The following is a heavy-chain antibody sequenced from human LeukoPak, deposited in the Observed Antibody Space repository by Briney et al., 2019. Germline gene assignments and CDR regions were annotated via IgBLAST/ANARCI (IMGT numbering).Heavy chain of an antibody. J-gene: IGHJ4*02. CDR2: MNPNSGNT. Sequence: WASVKVSCKASGYTFISYDINWVRQASGQGLEWVGWMNPNSGNTGYAQKFQGRVTLTRDTSIRTAYMELSSLTSEDTAVYYCARRNLRFLELDSWGQGTLVTVSS. D-gene: IGHD3-3*01. CDR3: ARRNLRFLELDS. V-gene: IGHV1-8*03. CDR1: GYTFISYD.